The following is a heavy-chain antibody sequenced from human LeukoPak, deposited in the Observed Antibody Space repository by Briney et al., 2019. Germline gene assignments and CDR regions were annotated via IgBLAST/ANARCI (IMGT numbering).Heavy chain of an antibody. D-gene: IGHD3-9*01. J-gene: IGHJ5*02. CDR1: GGSISSSSYY. V-gene: IGHV4-39*01. CDR2: IYYSGST. CDR3: ARHYPHYGILTGYTLDWFDP. Sequence: SETLSLTCTVSGGSISSSSYYWGWIRQPPGKGLEWIGSIYYSGSTYYNPSLKSRVTISVDTSKNQFSLKLSSVTAADTAVYYCARHYPHYGILTGYTLDWFDPWGQGTLVTVSS.